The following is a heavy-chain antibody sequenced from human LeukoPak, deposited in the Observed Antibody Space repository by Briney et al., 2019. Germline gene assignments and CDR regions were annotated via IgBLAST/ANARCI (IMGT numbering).Heavy chain of an antibody. CDR2: INHSGST. J-gene: IGHJ4*02. D-gene: IGHD4-23*01. CDR3: ARGPSYWSYGGNYRYSPFDY. Sequence: SETLSLTCAVYGGSFSGYYWSWIRQPPGKGLEWIREINHSGSTNYNPSLKSRVTISVDTSKNQFSLKLSSVTAADTAVYYCARGPSYWSYGGNYRYSPFDYWGQGTLVTVSS. V-gene: IGHV4-34*01. CDR1: GGSFSGYY.